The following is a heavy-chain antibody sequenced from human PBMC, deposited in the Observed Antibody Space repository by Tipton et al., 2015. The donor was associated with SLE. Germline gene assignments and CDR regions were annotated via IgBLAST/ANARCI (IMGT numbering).Heavy chain of an antibody. CDR3: ARGRAAAGPLDY. J-gene: IGHJ4*02. Sequence: LRLSCTVSGGSISSGDYYWSWIRQPPGKGLEWIGEINHSGSTNYNPSLKSRVTISVDTSKNQFSLKLSSVTAADTAVYYCARGRAAAGPLDYWGQGTLVTVSS. CDR1: GGSISSGDYY. D-gene: IGHD6-13*01. CDR2: INHSGST. V-gene: IGHV4-30-4*01.